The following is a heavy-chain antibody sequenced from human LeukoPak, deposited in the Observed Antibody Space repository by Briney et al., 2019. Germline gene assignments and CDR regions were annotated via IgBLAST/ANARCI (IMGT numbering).Heavy chain of an antibody. Sequence: SETLSLTCIVSGGSISDYYWSWIRQPPGKGLEWIGYIYYSGSTNYNPSLKSRVTISVDTSKNQFSLKLSSVTAADTAVYYCARHRHYYDSSAINYFDYWGQGTLVTVSS. CDR1: GGSISDYY. CDR2: IYYSGST. V-gene: IGHV4-59*08. CDR3: ARHRHYYDSSAINYFDY. J-gene: IGHJ4*02. D-gene: IGHD3-22*01.